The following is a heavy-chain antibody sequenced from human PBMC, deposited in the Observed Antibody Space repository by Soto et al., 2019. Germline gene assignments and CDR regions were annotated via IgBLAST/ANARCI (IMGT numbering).Heavy chain of an antibody. CDR2: IIPIFGTT. Sequence: QVQLVQSGSEVRKPGSSVKVSCKASGGTFSTYAISWVRQAPGQGLEWVAGIIPIFGTTHNAEKFQGRVSITADESTSTASMELGSMRSEDTAVYYCALKGDVRAARPLFLYHCFYGMDVWGQGTTVTVSS. CDR1: GGTFSTYA. D-gene: IGHD6-6*01. J-gene: IGHJ6*02. V-gene: IGHV1-69*01. CDR3: ALKGDVRAARPLFLYHCFYGMDV.